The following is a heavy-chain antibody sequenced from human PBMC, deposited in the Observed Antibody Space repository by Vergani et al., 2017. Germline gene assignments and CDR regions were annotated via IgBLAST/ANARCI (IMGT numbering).Heavy chain of an antibody. CDR3: AHLRLEYYDYVWGSYREYYFDY. CDR2: IYWDDDK. D-gene: IGHD3-16*02. CDR1: GFSLSTSGVG. J-gene: IGHJ4*02. V-gene: IGHV2-5*02. Sequence: QITLKESGPTLVKPTQTLTLTCTFSGFSLSTSGVGVGWIRQPPGKALEWLALIYWDDDKRYSPSLKSRLTITKDTSNNQVVLTMTNMDPVDTATYYCAHLRLEYYDYVWGSYREYYFDYWGQGTLVTVSS.